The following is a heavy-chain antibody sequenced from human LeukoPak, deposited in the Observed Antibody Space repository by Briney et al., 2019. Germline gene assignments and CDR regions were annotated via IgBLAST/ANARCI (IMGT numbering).Heavy chain of an antibody. Sequence: AASVKVSCKVSGYTLTELSMHWVRQAPGRGLEWMGGFDPEDGETIYAQKFQGRVTMTEDTSTDTAYMELSSLRSEDTAVYYCATGSSGWSPAGFDYWGQGTLVTVSS. CDR3: ATGSSGWSPAGFDY. V-gene: IGHV1-24*01. CDR2: FDPEDGET. D-gene: IGHD6-19*01. J-gene: IGHJ4*02. CDR1: GYTLTELS.